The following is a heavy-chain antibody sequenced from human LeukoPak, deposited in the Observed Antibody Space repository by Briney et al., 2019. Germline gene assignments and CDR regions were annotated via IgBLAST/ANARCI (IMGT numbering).Heavy chain of an antibody. J-gene: IGHJ4*02. CDR1: GFSVSAYY. D-gene: IGHD5-12*01. Sequence: PGGSLRLSCAASGFSVSAYYMSGVRHAPGQGLEWVSLINSADNTYYAESVKGRFTTSRDNSKNTVFLQMNRLRPEDTAMYYCARVSGYTSGHGADYRGQGTLVTVSS. V-gene: IGHV3-66*02. CDR2: INSADNT. CDR3: ARVSGYTSGHGADY.